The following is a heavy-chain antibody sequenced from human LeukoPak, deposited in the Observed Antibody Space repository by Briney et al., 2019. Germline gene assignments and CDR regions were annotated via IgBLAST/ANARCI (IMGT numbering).Heavy chain of an antibody. D-gene: IGHD3-16*01. CDR3: ARLPAIPYDYVWGTDLQDY. V-gene: IGHV1-18*01. J-gene: IGHJ4*02. CDR1: GYTFTSYG. Sequence: GASVKVSCKASGYTFTSYGISWVRQAPGQGLEWMGWISAYNGNTNYAQKLQGRITMTTDTSTSTAYMELRSLRSDDTAVYYCARLPAIPYDYVWGTDLQDYWGQGTLVTVSS. CDR2: ISAYNGNT.